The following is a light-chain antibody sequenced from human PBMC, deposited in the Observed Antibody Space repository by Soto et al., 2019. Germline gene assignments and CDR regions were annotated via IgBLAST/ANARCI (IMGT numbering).Light chain of an antibody. Sequence: QTVVTQEPSLTVSPGGTVTLTCASSTGAVTSGHYPNWFQQKPGQEPRALIYSTDTKHSWTPARFSGSLLGGKAALTLSGVQPEDEAEYYCLLYYGGTQIFGGGTKLTVL. CDR3: LLYYGGTQI. J-gene: IGLJ2*01. V-gene: IGLV7-43*01. CDR2: STD. CDR1: TGAVTSGHY.